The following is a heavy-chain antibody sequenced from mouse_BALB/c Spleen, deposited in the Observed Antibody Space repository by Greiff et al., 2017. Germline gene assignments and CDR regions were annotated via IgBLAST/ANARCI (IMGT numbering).Heavy chain of an antibody. D-gene: IGHD3-2*01. CDR2: INPSSGYT. CDR1: GYTFTSYT. CDR3: ARGGDSSEEDAMDY. Sequence: VQLQQSAAELARPGASVKMSCKASGYTFTSYTMHWVKQRPGQGLEWIGYINPSSGYTEYNQKFKDKTTLTADKSSSTAYMQLSSLTSEDSAVYYCARGGDSSEEDAMDYWGQGTSVTVSS. J-gene: IGHJ4*01. V-gene: IGHV1-4*02.